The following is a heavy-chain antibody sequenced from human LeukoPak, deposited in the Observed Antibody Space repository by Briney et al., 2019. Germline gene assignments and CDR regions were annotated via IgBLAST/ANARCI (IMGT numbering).Heavy chain of an antibody. CDR2: IYTSGST. V-gene: IGHV4-61*02. Sequence: SETLSLTCTVSGGSISSGSYYWSWIRQPAGKGLEWIGRIYTSGSTNYNPSLKSRVTISVDTSKNQFSLKLSPVTAADTAVYYCARVAYYYDSSGYYDAFDIWGQGTMVTVSS. J-gene: IGHJ3*02. CDR3: ARVAYYYDSSGYYDAFDI. D-gene: IGHD3-22*01. CDR1: GGSISSGSYY.